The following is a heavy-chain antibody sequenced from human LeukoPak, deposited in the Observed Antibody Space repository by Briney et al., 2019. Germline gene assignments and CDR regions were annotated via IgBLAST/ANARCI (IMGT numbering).Heavy chain of an antibody. J-gene: IGHJ4*02. CDR3: ASHRAIVAGETFDY. V-gene: IGHV4-61*01. CDR1: GGSVSSGSYY. CDR2: IYYSGST. Sequence: PSETLSLTCTVSGGSVSSGSYYWSWIRQPPGKGLEWIGYIYYSGSTNYNPSLKSRVTISVDTSKNQFSLKLSSVTAADTAVYYCASHRAIVAGETFDYWGQGTLVTVSS. D-gene: IGHD2-15*01.